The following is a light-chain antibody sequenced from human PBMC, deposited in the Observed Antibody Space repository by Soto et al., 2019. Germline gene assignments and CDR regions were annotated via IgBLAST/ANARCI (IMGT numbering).Light chain of an antibody. V-gene: IGKV1-9*01. J-gene: IGKJ1*01. CDR2: AAS. CDR1: QGISSY. CDR3: LQDINYPWT. Sequence: IQLTQSPSSLSASVGDRVTITCRASQGISSYLAWYQQKPGKAPKLLIYAASTLQSGVPSRFSGSGSGTDFTLTISSLQPEDSATYYCLQDINYPWTFGQGTKVDIK.